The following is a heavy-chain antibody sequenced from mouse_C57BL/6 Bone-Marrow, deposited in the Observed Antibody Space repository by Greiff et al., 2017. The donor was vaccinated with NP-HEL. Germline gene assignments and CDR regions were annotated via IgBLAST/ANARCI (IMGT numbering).Heavy chain of an antibody. CDR3: ARGDYGSSRFGYAMDY. CDR1: GYAFSSYW. V-gene: IGHV1-80*01. J-gene: IGHJ4*01. CDR2: IYPGDGPT. Sequence: VQLVESGAELVKPGASVKISCKASGYAFSSYWMNWVKERPGKGLEWIGQIYPGDGPTKYNGKFKGKATLTADKSSSTAYMQVSSLTSEDSAVFFCARGDYGSSRFGYAMDYWGQGTAVTVSS. D-gene: IGHD1-1*01.